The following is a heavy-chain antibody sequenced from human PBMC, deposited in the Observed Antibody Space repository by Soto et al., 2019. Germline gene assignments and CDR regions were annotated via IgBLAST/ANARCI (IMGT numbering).Heavy chain of an antibody. CDR1: GGSISSYD. V-gene: IGHV4-59*01. CDR3: AGELLWCGELLFSNWFDA. Sequence: SQALSLTCTVSGGSISSYDWRWIRQPLGKELEWIGYIYYSGSTNYNPSLKSRVTISVDTSKNQFSLKLSSVTAADTAVYYSAGELLWCGELLFSNWFDAWGQRTLVTVSS. J-gene: IGHJ5*02. CDR2: IYYSGST. D-gene: IGHD3-10*01.